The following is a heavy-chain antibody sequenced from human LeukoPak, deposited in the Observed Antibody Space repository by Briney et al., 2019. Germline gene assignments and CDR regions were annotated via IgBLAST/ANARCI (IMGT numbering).Heavy chain of an antibody. Sequence: PSETLFLTCTVPGYSISSSRYYWGSIRQPPGKGLEWTGSIYYSGSTYYNPSLKSRVTIFVGKSKNQSSVQQISVPAADPAVYSCAVITRSRSGELLVDYCGQRTLVTVYS. J-gene: IGHJ4*02. CDR2: IYYSGST. CDR3: AVITRSRSGELLVDY. D-gene: IGHD3-10*01. CDR1: GYSISSSRYY. V-gene: IGHV4-39*01.